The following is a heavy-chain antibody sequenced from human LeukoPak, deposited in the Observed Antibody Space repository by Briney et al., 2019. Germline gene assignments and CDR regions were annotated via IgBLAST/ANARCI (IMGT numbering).Heavy chain of an antibody. Sequence: PGGSLSLSCGASRFTLSSYDMSWVRQAPGKGLEWVSAISGSGGSTNYADSVKGRFTISRDNSKNTLYLQMNSLRAEDTAVYYCAKVWGRVAAAGIVDYWGQGTLVTVSS. CDR2: ISGSGGST. V-gene: IGHV3-23*01. CDR3: AKVWGRVAAAGIVDY. D-gene: IGHD6-13*01. J-gene: IGHJ4*02. CDR1: RFTLSSYD.